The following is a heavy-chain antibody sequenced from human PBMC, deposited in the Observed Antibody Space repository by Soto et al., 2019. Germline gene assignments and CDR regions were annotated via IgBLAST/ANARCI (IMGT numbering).Heavy chain of an antibody. Sequence: GASVKVSCKASGYTFTSYYMHWVRQAPGQGLEWMGIINPSGGSTSYAQKFQGRVTMTRDTSTSTVYMELSSLRSEDTAVYYCAILTGYCISTSCYSWFDPWGQGTLVTVSS. D-gene: IGHD2-2*01. J-gene: IGHJ5*02. CDR2: INPSGGST. V-gene: IGHV1-46*01. CDR1: GYTFTSYY. CDR3: AILTGYCISTSCYSWFDP.